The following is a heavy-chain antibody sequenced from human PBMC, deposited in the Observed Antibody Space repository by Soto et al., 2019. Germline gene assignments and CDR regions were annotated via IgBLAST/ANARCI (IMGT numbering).Heavy chain of an antibody. J-gene: IGHJ6*03. V-gene: IGHV1-3*01. D-gene: IGHD2-2*01. CDR1: GYTFTSYA. Sequence: ASVKVSCKASGYTFTSYAMHWVRQAPGQRLEWMGWINAGNGNTKYSQKFQGRVTITRDTSASTAYMERGSLRYEDTAVYYCAGESVVVPAAMPDDELHYYYYMDVWGKGTTVTVSS. CDR2: INAGNGNT. CDR3: AGESVVVPAAMPDDELHYYYYMDV.